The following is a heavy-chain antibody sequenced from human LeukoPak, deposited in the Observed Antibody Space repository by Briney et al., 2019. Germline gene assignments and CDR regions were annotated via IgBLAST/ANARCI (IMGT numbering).Heavy chain of an antibody. Sequence: ASVKVSCKASGYTFTSYDINLVRQATGQGLEWMGWMNPNSGNTGYAQKFQGRVTMTRNTSISTAYMELSSLRSEDTAVYYCASIGATGGYYFDYWGQGTLVTVSS. CDR2: MNPNSGNT. CDR1: GYTFTSYD. D-gene: IGHD1-26*01. J-gene: IGHJ4*02. V-gene: IGHV1-8*01. CDR3: ASIGATGGYYFDY.